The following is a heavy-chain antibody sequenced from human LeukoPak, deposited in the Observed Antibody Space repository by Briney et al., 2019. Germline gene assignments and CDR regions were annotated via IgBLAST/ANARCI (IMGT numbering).Heavy chain of an antibody. V-gene: IGHV3-21*01. Sequence: GGSLRLSCAASGFTFSSYSMNWVRQAPGKGLEWVSSISSSSSYIYYGDSVKGRFTISRDNAKNSLYLQMNSLRAEDTAVYYCATETGYNYGFDHWGQGNPGHRLL. CDR3: ATETGYNYGFDH. J-gene: IGHJ5*02. D-gene: IGHD5-18*01. CDR1: GFTFSSYS. CDR2: ISSSSSYI.